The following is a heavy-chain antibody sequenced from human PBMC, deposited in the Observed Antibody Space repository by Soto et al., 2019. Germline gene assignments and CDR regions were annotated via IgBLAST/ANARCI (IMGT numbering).Heavy chain of an antibody. Sequence: QITLKESGPTLVKPTQTLTLTCIFSGFSLRTSGVGVGWIRQPPGNALEWLGFIYWNDDKRYSPSLKSRLTITNDTSKNQVVLTMTNMDPVDTATYYCAKSGSSGWYGWFDPWGQGTLVPVSS. CDR3: AKSGSSGWYGWFDP. V-gene: IGHV2-5*01. CDR1: GFSLRTSGVG. CDR2: IYWNDDK. D-gene: IGHD6-19*01. J-gene: IGHJ5*02.